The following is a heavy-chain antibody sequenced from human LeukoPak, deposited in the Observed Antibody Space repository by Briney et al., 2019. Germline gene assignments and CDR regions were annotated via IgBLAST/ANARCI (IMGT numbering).Heavy chain of an antibody. CDR2: ITGSGGNT. Sequence: GGSLRLSCAASGFIFSSYSMSWVRQAPGMGLEWVSVITGSGGNTYYADSVKGRFTISRDFSKSTVFLHMNSLRAEDTAMYYCARGDDSGYYDYFDYWGQGALVTVSS. CDR1: GFIFSSYS. CDR3: ARGDDSGYYDYFDY. D-gene: IGHD3-22*01. V-gene: IGHV3-23*01. J-gene: IGHJ4*02.